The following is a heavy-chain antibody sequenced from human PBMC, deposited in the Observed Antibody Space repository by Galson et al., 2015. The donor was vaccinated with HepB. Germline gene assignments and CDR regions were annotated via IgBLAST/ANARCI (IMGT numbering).Heavy chain of an antibody. CDR1: GFTFSSYG. CDR2: IWYDGSNK. Sequence: SLRLSCAASGFTFSSYGMHWVRQAPGKGLEWVAVIWYDGSNKYYADSVKGRFTISRDNSKNTLYLQMNSLRAEDTAVYYCAKNNGRDTAMVTVDAFDIWGQGTMVTVSS. CDR3: AKNNGRDTAMVTVDAFDI. V-gene: IGHV3-33*06. J-gene: IGHJ3*02. D-gene: IGHD5-18*01.